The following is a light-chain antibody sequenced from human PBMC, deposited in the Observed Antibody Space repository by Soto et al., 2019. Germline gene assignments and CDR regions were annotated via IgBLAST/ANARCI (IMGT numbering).Light chain of an antibody. CDR3: PQPTTWPPPFA. J-gene: IGKJ3*01. CDR2: DAS. CDR1: QNIATF. Sequence: EIVLTQSPSNMSLSPGERATLSCRASQNIATFLAWYEHKPGQAPRLLMYDASKRATAIPARLSGSSSGTDFTLPTSSVEPADFTVYYCPQPTTWPPPFAFGPGTRVDIK. V-gene: IGKV3-11*01.